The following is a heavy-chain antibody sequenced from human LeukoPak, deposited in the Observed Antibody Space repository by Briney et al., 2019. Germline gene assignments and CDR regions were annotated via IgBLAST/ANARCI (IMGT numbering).Heavy chain of an antibody. J-gene: IGHJ1*01. Sequence: SETLSLTCTVSGGSISSYYWSWIRQPPGKGLEWIGYIYYSGSTNYNPSLKSRVTISVDTSKSLFSLKLSSVTAADTAVYYCARVAAGIGFFQHWGQGTLVTVSS. V-gene: IGHV4-59*08. CDR1: GGSISSYY. CDR2: IYYSGST. D-gene: IGHD6-13*01. CDR3: ARVAAGIGFFQH.